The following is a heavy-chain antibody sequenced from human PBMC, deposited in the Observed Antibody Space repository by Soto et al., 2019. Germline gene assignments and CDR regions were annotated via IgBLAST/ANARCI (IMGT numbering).Heavy chain of an antibody. Sequence: PSETLSLTCTVSGGSISSGGYYWSWIRQHPGKGLEWIGYIYYSGSTYYNPSLKSRVTISVETSKNQFSLKLSSVTAADTAVYYCARTSNPTNFYASGSSYKGPNWFDPWGQGTLVTVSS. J-gene: IGHJ5*02. D-gene: IGHD3-10*01. CDR3: ARTSNPTNFYASGSSYKGPNWFDP. CDR2: IYYSGST. V-gene: IGHV4-31*03. CDR1: GGSISSGGYY.